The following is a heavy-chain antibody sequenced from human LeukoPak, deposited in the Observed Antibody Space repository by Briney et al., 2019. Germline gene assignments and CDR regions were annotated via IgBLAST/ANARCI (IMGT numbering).Heavy chain of an antibody. D-gene: IGHD2-21*01. J-gene: IGHJ3*02. Sequence: PSETLSLTCAVYGGSFSGYYWSWIRQPPGKGLEWIGEINHSGSTNCNPSLKSRVTISVDTSKNQFSLKLSSVTAADTAVYYCARGLVSGPAFDIWGQGTMVTVSS. CDR3: ARGLVSGPAFDI. CDR2: INHSGST. V-gene: IGHV4-34*01. CDR1: GGSFSGYY.